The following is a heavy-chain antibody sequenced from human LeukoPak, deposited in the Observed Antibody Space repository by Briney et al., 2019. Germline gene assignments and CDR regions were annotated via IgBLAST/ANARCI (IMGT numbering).Heavy chain of an antibody. CDR1: GFTISNYA. J-gene: IGHJ4*02. D-gene: IGHD3-10*01. CDR3: ARGWYGSGSSWYFDY. CDR2: ISGSGGST. V-gene: IGHV3-23*01. Sequence: GGSLRLSCAASGFTISNYAMSWVRQAPGKGLEGVSVISGSGGSTYYADSVKGRLTISRDNSKNTQHLQMNSLRAEDTAVYYCARGWYGSGSSWYFDYWGQGTLVTVSS.